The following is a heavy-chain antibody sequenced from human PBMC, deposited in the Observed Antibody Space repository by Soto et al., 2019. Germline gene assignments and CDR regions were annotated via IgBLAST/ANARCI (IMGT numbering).Heavy chain of an antibody. V-gene: IGHV4-59*08. CDR1: GGAISSYY. D-gene: IGHD6-13*01. CDR2: IYYSGST. Sequence: QVHLQESGPGLVKPSETLSLNCTVSGGAISSYYWSWIRQPPGKGLEWIGYIYYSGSTNYNPSLKSRVTISVDTSKNQFSLKLRSVTAADTAVYYCARAKAPLYSSSWYWFDPWGQGTLVTVSS. J-gene: IGHJ5*02. CDR3: ARAKAPLYSSSWYWFDP.